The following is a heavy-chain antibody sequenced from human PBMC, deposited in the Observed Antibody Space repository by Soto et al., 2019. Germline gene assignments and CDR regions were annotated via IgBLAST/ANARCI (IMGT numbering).Heavy chain of an antibody. J-gene: IGHJ4*02. CDR3: AKDRPTYYYGSGSYTFDY. D-gene: IGHD3-10*01. CDR1: GFTFSSYA. CDR2: ISGSGGST. V-gene: IGHV3-23*01. Sequence: GGSLRLSCAASGFTFSSYAMSWVRQAPGKGLEWVSAISGSGGSTYYADSVKGRFTISRDNYKNTMYLQMNSLRAEDTAVYYCAKDRPTYYYGSGSYTFDYWGQGTLVTVSS.